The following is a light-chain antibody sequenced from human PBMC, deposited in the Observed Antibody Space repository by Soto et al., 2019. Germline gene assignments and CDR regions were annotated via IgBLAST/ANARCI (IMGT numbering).Light chain of an antibody. CDR1: QSISSW. J-gene: IGKJ1*01. V-gene: IGKV1-5*01. CDR2: DAS. CDR3: QQYNSYSRT. Sequence: IQLTQSPCSLSASVGDRVTITCRASQSISSWLAWYQQKPGKAPKLLIYDASSLESGVPSRFSGSGSGTEFTLTISSLQPDDFATYYCQQYNSYSRTFGQGTKVDIK.